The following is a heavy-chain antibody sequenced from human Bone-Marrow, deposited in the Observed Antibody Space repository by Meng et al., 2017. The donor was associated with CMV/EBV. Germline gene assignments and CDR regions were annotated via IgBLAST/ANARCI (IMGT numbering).Heavy chain of an antibody. CDR3: ARLRGIAPAGRYDN. CDR1: GYTFTDYG. D-gene: IGHD6-13*01. J-gene: IGHJ4*02. V-gene: IGHV1-18*01. CDR2: ISGYSGKT. Sequence: ASVKVSCKTSGYTFTDYGVVWVRQAPGQGLEWMGWISGYSGKTKYAEEFQGRVSLTADTSTRTAYLELRSLRSDDTAMYYCARLRGIAPAGRYDNWGQGTLATFSS.